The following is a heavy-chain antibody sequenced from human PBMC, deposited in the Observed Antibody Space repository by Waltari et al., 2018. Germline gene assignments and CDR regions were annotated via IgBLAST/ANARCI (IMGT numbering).Heavy chain of an antibody. CDR2: IDNERRTT. V-gene: IGHV3-74*01. D-gene: IGHD2-15*01. Sequence: EVQLVESGGDLVQPGGSLRLSWAASGFEFSYFWVYWVRQTPGKGLIWVSHIDNERRTTIYADSLKGRFTISKDDAKNMLYLEMNSLRVDDTAIYYCARGGSGGSLDFWGQGTLVTVSS. J-gene: IGHJ4*02. CDR1: GFEFSYFW. CDR3: ARGGSGGSLDF.